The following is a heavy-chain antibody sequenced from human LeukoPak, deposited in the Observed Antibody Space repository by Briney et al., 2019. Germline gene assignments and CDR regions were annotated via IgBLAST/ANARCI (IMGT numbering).Heavy chain of an antibody. CDR2: ISDSGAST. CDR3: AIAKGPVDIVVAATGVFGY. Sequence: GGSLRVSCAASGFAFSNFAMSWVSQAPGKGVEWVSGISDSGASTYYPDSVKGRFTISRDNSRNMLYLQMNSLRADDTAVYYCAIAKGPVDIVVAATGVFGYWGQGTLVTVSS. CDR1: GFAFSNFA. V-gene: IGHV3-23*01. J-gene: IGHJ4*02. D-gene: IGHD6-19*01.